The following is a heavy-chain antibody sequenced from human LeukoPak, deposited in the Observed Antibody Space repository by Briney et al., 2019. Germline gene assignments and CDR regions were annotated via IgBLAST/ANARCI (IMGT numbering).Heavy chain of an antibody. CDR3: ARRRIVGATLWYFDY. CDR2: ISAYNGNT. CDR1: GYTFTSYG. V-gene: IGHV1-18*01. J-gene: IGHJ4*02. D-gene: IGHD1-26*01. Sequence: ASVKVSCKASGYTFTSYGISWVRQAPGQGLEWMGWISAYNGNTNYAQKLQGRVTMTTDTSTSTAYMELSSLRSEDTAVYYCARRRIVGATLWYFDYWGQGTLVTVSS.